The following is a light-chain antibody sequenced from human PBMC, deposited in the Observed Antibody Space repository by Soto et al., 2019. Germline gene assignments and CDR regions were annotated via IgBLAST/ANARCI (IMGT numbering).Light chain of an antibody. J-gene: IGLJ1*01. CDR3: QSYDSNLSEV. V-gene: IGLV1-40*01. Sequence: QSFLTQPPSVPGAPGQTVTISCTGSGSNIGAGYGVQWYQQLPGTAPRLLIYGSDDRPSGVPDRFSASVSGNSASLVITGLQTEDEAVYYCQSYDSNLSEVFGPGTKVTVL. CDR1: GSNIGAGYG. CDR2: GSD.